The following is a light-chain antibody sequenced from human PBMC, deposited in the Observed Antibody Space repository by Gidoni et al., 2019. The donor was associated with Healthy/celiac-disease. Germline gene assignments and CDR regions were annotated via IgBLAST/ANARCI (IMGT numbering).Light chain of an antibody. V-gene: IGKV1-5*03. CDR3: QQYNSYSWT. CDR2: KAS. CDR1: QSISNW. Sequence: DIQMTPSPSTLSASIGDRVTITCRASQSISNWLAWYQQKPGKAPKLLIQKASSLESGVPSRFSGSGSGTEFTLTITSLQPDDFATYYCQQYNSYSWTFGQGTKVEIK. J-gene: IGKJ1*01.